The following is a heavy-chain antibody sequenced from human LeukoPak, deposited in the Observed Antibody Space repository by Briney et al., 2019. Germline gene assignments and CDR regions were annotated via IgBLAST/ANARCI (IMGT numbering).Heavy chain of an antibody. CDR1: DGAISGVNYY. Sequence: SQTLSLTCSVSDGAISGVNYYWSWIRQPPGKGLEWIGYIYYSGSTNYNSSLKSRVTISVDTSKNQFSLKLSSVTAADTAVYYCARVYYDSSGLPDAFDIWGQGTMVTVSS. V-gene: IGHV4-61*01. J-gene: IGHJ3*02. D-gene: IGHD3-22*01. CDR3: ARVYYDSSGLPDAFDI. CDR2: IYYSGST.